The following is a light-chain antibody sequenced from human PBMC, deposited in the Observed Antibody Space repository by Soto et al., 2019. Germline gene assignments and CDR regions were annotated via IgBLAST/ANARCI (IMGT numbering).Light chain of an antibody. CDR3: QQSFTTPLT. Sequence: DIQMTQSPSSLSASVGARVTITCRASQSISNYLNWYQHKPGKAPKPLIYDASILQSGVPSGFSGSGSWTDFTLTISSLQPEDFATYYCQQSFTTPLTVGCGATIEIK. CDR1: QSISNY. J-gene: IGKJ4*01. V-gene: IGKV1-39*01. CDR2: DAS.